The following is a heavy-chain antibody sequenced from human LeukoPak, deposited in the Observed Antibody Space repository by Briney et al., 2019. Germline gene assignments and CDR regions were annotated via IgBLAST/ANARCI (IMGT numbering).Heavy chain of an antibody. D-gene: IGHD3-3*01. CDR3: ARDNQDDFWSGYHFDY. J-gene: IGHJ4*02. CDR1: GGSISSYY. CDR2: IYYSGST. V-gene: IGHV4-59*01. Sequence: SETLSLTCTVSGGSISSYYWSWIRQPPGKGLEWIGYIYYSGSTNYNPSLKSRVTISVDTSKSQFSLKLSSVTAADTAVYYCARDNQDDFWSGYHFDYWGQGTLVTVSS.